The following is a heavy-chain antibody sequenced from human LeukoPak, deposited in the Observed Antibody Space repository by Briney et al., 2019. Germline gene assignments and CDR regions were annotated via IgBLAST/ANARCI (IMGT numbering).Heavy chain of an antibody. J-gene: IGHJ4*02. D-gene: IGHD6-13*01. CDR2: INHSGST. CDR3: ARDTSSWPNLDF. CDR1: GDSITSNY. V-gene: IGHV4-34*01. Sequence: PSETLSLTCTVSGDSITSNYWSWIRQPPGKGLEWIGEINHSGSTNYNPSLKSRVTISVDTSKRHFSLRLSSVTAADTAVYYCARDTSSWPNLDFWGQGTLVTVSS.